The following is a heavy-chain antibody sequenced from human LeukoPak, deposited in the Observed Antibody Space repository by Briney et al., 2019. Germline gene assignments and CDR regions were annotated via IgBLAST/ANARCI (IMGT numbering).Heavy chain of an antibody. CDR2: IKQDGSEE. CDR1: GFTFSSYW. V-gene: IGHV3-7*01. Sequence: GGSLRLSCAASGFTFSSYWMSWVGQAPGKGLEWVANIKQDGSEEYYVDSVKGRFTISRDNAKNSLYLQMNSLRAEDTAVYYCARGSSGYYDSSGYPYYFDYWGQGTLVTVSP. J-gene: IGHJ4*02. D-gene: IGHD3-22*01. CDR3: ARGSSGYYDSSGYPYYFDY.